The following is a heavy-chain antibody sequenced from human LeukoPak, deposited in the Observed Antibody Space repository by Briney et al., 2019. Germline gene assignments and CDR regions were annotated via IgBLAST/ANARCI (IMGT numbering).Heavy chain of an antibody. CDR2: IYYSGST. CDR3: ARDRTEWLVQSWVFDP. V-gene: IGHV4-61*01. J-gene: IGHJ5*02. D-gene: IGHD6-19*01. CDR1: GGSISSSSYY. Sequence: PSETLSLTCTVSGGSISSSSYYWGWIRQPPGKGLEWIGYIYYSGSTNYNPSLKSRVTISVDTSKNQFSLKLSSVTAADTAVYYCARDRTEWLVQSWVFDPWGQGTLVTVSS.